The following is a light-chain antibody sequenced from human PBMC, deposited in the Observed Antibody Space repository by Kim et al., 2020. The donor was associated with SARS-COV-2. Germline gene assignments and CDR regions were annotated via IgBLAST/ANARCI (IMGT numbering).Light chain of an antibody. V-gene: IGKV3-11*01. J-gene: IGKJ4*01. CDR1: QSVSKF. Sequence: PGESATLSCRASQSVSKFLAWYQQKPGQAPRLLIYDVSKRATGIPARFTGSGSGTDFTLTISSLEPEDFAVYYCQQRTNWPPQVTFGGGTKVDIK. CDR2: DVS. CDR3: QQRTNWPPQVT.